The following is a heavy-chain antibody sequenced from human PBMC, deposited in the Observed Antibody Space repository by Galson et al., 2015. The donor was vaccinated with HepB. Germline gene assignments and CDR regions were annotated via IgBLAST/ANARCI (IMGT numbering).Heavy chain of an antibody. D-gene: IGHD3-10*01. CDR3: ARGEKGLLWFGGQD. V-gene: IGHV3-30-3*01. J-gene: IGHJ4*02. CDR2: ISYDGSNK. Sequence: SLRLSCAASGFTFSSYAMHWVRQAPGKGLEWVAVISYDGSNKYYADSVKGRFTISRDNSKNTLYLQMNSLRAEDTAVYYCARGEKGLLWFGGQDWGQGTLVTVSS. CDR1: GFTFSSYA.